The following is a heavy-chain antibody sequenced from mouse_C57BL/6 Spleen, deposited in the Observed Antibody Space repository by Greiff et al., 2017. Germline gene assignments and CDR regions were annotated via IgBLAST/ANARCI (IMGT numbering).Heavy chain of an antibody. D-gene: IGHD1-1*01. CDR2: IYPGDGDT. Sequence: QVQLQQSGPELVKPGASVKISCKASGYAFSSSWMNWVKQRPGKGLEWIGRIYPGDGDTNYNGKFKGKATLTADKSSSTAYMQLSSLTSEDSAVYFCATLIYYYGSSYGKNWYCDVWGTGTTVTVSS. CDR3: ATLIYYYGSSYGKNWYCDV. V-gene: IGHV1-82*01. CDR1: GYAFSSSW. J-gene: IGHJ1*03.